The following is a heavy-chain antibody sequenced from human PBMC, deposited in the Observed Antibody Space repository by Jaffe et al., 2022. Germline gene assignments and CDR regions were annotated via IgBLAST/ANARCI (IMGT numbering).Heavy chain of an antibody. CDR3: TRDCVHIAYRGFDI. J-gene: IGHJ3*02. CDR2: IRTKAYGGTT. V-gene: IGHV3-49*04. Sequence: EVQLVESGGGLEQPGRSLRLSCTASGFTFGDYYMSWVRQAPGKGLEWVASIRTKAYGGTTEYAASVKGRFTISRDDSKSIAYLQMNSLKTEDTAVYHCTRDCVHIAYRGFDIWGQGTMVTVSS. CDR1: GFTFGDYY. D-gene: IGHD2-21*01.